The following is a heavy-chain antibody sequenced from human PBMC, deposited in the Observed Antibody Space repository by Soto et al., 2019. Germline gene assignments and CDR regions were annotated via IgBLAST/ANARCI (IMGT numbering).Heavy chain of an antibody. CDR3: ATAPQLWSGYHGENFDY. CDR2: FDPEDGET. CDR1: GYTLTELS. J-gene: IGHJ4*02. Sequence: ASVKVSCKVSGYTLTELSMHWVRQAPGKGLEWMGGFDPEDGETIYAQKFQGRVTMTEDTSTDTAYMELSSLRSEDTAVYYCATAPQLWSGYHGENFDYWGQGTLVTVSS. D-gene: IGHD3-3*01. V-gene: IGHV1-24*01.